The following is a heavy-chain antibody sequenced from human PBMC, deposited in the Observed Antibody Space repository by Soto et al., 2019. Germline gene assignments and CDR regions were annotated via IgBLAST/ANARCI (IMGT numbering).Heavy chain of an antibody. CDR2: INSDGSST. V-gene: IGHV3-74*01. Sequence: EVQLVESGGGLVQPGGSLRLSCAASGFTFSSYWMHWVRQAPGKGLVWFSRINSDGSSTSYADSVKGRFTISRDNAKNTLYLQMNSLRAEDTAVYYCARERGKAAAVHFDYWGQGTLVTVSS. D-gene: IGHD6-13*01. CDR1: GFTFSSYW. CDR3: ARERGKAAAVHFDY. J-gene: IGHJ4*02.